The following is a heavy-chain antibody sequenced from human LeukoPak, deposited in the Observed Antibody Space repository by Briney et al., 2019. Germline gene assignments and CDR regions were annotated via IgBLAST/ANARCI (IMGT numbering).Heavy chain of an antibody. CDR2: MKSNNGHT. J-gene: IGHJ4*02. CDR3: ARGPPNWEMVGY. CDR1: GYTFTSFD. Sequence: ASVKVSCKASGYTFTSFDFNWVRQATGQGLEWMGWMKSNNGHTGYAQKFQGRVTMTRDTSISTAYMELSSLTFEDTAVYYCARGPPNWEMVGYWGQGTLVTVSS. D-gene: IGHD2-15*01. V-gene: IGHV1-8*01.